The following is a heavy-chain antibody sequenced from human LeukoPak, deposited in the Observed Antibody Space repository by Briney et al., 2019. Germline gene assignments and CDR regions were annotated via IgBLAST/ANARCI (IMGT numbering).Heavy chain of an antibody. CDR2: IVVGSGNT. D-gene: IGHD1-26*01. Sequence: APVRVSCKASGFTFISSAMQWVRQARGQRLEWIGWIVVGSGNTDYAQKFQERVTITRDMSTNTVYVELSSLRSEDTAVYYCAADAPPPSGRWHDAFDIWGQGTMVTVSS. CDR1: GFTFISSA. J-gene: IGHJ3*02. CDR3: AADAPPPSGRWHDAFDI. V-gene: IGHV1-58*02.